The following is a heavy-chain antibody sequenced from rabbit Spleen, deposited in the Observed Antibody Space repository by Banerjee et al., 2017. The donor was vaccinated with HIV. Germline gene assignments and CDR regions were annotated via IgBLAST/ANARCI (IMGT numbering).Heavy chain of an antibody. J-gene: IGHJ6*01. CDR2: IAGSSSGFT. CDR1: GVSFSSNHY. V-gene: IGHV1S40*01. D-gene: IGHD8-1*01. CDR3: ARDTGTSFSTYGMDL. Sequence: QSLEESGGDLVKPGASLTLTCTASGVSFSSNHYMCWVRQAPGKGLEWIACIAGSSSGFTYSATWAKGRFTISKASSTTVTLQMTSLTAADMATYFCARDTGTSFSTYGMDLWGPGTLVTVS.